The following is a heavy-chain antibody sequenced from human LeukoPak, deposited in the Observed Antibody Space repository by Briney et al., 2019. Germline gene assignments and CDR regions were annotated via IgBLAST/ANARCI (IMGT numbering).Heavy chain of an antibody. V-gene: IGHV4-39*07. J-gene: IGHJ4*02. CDR2: IYYSGST. D-gene: IGHD5-18*01. CDR3: ARDYQGGYGDKTVDY. CDR1: GGSISSNTYY. Sequence: KASETLSLTCPVSGGSISSNTYYWGWIRQPPGKGLEWIGSIYYSGSTYYNPSLKSRVTISVDTSKNQFSLKLSSVTAADTAVYYCARDYQGGYGDKTVDYWGQGTLVTVSS.